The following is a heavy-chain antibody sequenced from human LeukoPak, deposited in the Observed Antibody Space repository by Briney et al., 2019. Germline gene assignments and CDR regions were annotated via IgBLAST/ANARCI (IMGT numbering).Heavy chain of an antibody. CDR2: ISGNSGSI. D-gene: IGHD1-7*01. J-gene: IGHJ4*02. Sequence: GGSLRLSCAASGFSFSNSALSWVRQAPGEGLEWVSGISGNSGSIYYGDSVKGRFTISRDNSKNTLYLQMNSLRAEDTAVYYCAKQINWNYVEWGQGTLVTVSA. V-gene: IGHV3-23*01. CDR3: AKQINWNYVE. CDR1: GFSFSNSA.